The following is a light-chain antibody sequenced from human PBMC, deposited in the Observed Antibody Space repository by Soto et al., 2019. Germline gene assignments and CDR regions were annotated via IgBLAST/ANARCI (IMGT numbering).Light chain of an antibody. V-gene: IGLV4-60*02. Sequence: QLVLTQSSSASASLGSSVKLTCTLSSGHSSYIIAWHQLQPGKAPRFLMKLEGSGSYNKGSGVPDRFSGSSSGADRYLTISNLQFEDEADYYCETWDSNTRVFGGGTKLTVL. CDR2: LEGSGSY. CDR3: ETWDSNTRV. CDR1: SGHSSYI. J-gene: IGLJ3*02.